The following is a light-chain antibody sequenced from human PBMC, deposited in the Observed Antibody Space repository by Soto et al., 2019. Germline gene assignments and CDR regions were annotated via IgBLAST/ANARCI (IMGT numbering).Light chain of an antibody. V-gene: IGKV1-39*01. J-gene: IGKJ5*01. Sequence: DIQMTQPPSSLSASVGDRVTITCRASQSISSYLNWYQQKPGKAPKLLIYAASSVQSGVPSRFSGSGSGTDFTLTISSLQPEDFATYYCQQSYSTLIPFGQGTRLEIK. CDR3: QQSYSTLIP. CDR1: QSISSY. CDR2: AAS.